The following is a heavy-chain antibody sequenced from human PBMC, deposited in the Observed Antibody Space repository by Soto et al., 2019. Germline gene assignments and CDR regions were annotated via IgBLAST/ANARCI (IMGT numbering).Heavy chain of an antibody. D-gene: IGHD3-10*01. CDR2: VHHSWGS. V-gene: IGHV4-59*08. Sequence: QVQLQESGPGLVKPSETLSLSCTVSGGSISSYYWSWIRQPPGKGMEWIGYVHHSWGSTYNPSLQSRVAISLDTSKSQFSLKLPSVTATDTAVYYCARQGFGALHGLVEVWGQGTTVTVSS. CDR1: GGSISSYY. CDR3: ARQGFGALHGLVEV. J-gene: IGHJ6*02.